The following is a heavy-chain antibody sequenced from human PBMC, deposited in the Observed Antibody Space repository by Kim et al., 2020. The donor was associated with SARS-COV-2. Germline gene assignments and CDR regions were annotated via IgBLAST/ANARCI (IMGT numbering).Heavy chain of an antibody. V-gene: IGHV1-3*01. CDR3: AREPLLVGAYGMDV. J-gene: IGHJ6*02. Sequence: ASVKVSCKASGYTFTSYAMHWVRQAPGQRLEWMGWNNAGNGNTKYSQKFQGRVTITRDTSASTAYMELSSLRSEDTAVYYCAREPLLVGAYGMDVWGQGTTVTVSS. CDR2: NNAGNGNT. CDR1: GYTFTSYA. D-gene: IGHD1-26*01.